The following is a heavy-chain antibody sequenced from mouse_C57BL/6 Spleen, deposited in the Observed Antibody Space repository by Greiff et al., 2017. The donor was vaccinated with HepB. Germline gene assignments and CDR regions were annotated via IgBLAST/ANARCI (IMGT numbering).Heavy chain of an antibody. J-gene: IGHJ2*01. V-gene: IGHV1-63*01. CDR3: ARSRSLYYDY. Sequence: QVQLQQSGAELVRPGTSVKMSCKASGYTFTNYWIGWAKQRPGHGLEWIGDIYPGGGYTNYNEKFKGKATLTADKSSSTAYMQFSSLTSEDSAIYYCARSRSLYYDYWGQGTTLTVSS. D-gene: IGHD6-2*01. CDR2: IYPGGGYT. CDR1: GYTFTNYW.